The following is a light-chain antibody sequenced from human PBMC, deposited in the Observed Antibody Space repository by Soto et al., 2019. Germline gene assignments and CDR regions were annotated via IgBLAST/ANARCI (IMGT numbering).Light chain of an antibody. V-gene: IGKV1-13*02. CDR2: DAS. CDR3: QQFSSYPYT. Sequence: GDRVTITCRASQDISSALAWFHQKPGEGPKLLIYDASRLESGVPSRFSGSGAGTDFTLTISSLQPEEFATYYCQQFSSYPYTFGQGTKLEIK. J-gene: IGKJ2*01. CDR1: QDISSA.